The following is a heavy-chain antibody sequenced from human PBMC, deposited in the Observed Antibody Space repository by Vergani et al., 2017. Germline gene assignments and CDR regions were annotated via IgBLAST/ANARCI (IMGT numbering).Heavy chain of an antibody. D-gene: IGHD1-26*01. J-gene: IGHJ3*01. CDR2: INHSGTI. Sequence: QVQLQQWGPGLLKPSETLSLTCAVYGGSLSGYYWSWIRLAPGKGLEWIWEINHSGTINYNPTLKSPFNVSIDTSRDHFSLKLRSVSASDTAVDFCARRAERWETLLRDDLDVWGQGTFVTVSP. V-gene: IGHV4-34*01. CDR3: ARRAERWETLLRDDLDV. CDR1: GGSLSGYY.